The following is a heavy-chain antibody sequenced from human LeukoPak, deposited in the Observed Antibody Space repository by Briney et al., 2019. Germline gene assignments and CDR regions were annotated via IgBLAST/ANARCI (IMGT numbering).Heavy chain of an antibody. CDR3: AREMDV. CDR1: GGSISSGGYS. Sequence: SETLSLTCAVSGGSISSGGYSWSWLRQPPGKGLEWIGYIYHSGSTYYNPSLKSRVTISVDRSKNQFSLKLSSVTAADTAVYYCAREMDVWGQGTTVTVSS. V-gene: IGHV4-30-2*01. CDR2: IYHSGST. J-gene: IGHJ6*02.